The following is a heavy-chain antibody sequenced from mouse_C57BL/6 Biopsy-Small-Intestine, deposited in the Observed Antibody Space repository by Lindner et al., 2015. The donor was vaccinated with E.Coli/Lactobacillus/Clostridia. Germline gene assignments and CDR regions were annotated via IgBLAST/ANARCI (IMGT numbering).Heavy chain of an antibody. V-gene: IGHV1-81*01. D-gene: IGHD1-1*01. J-gene: IGHJ2*01. Sequence: VQLQESGAELARPGASVKLSCKASGYTFTSYGISWVKQRTGQGLEWIGEIYPRSGNTYYNEKFKGKATLTADKSSSTAYMELRSLTSEDSAVYFCVRDGGSSYDYFDYWGQGTTLTVSS. CDR2: IYPRSGNT. CDR3: VRDGGSSYDYFDY. CDR1: GYTFTSYG.